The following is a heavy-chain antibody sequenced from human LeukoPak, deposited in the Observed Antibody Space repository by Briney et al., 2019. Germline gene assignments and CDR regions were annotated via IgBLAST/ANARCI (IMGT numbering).Heavy chain of an antibody. Sequence: SETLSLTCSVSGGSISSGDYFWTWIRQPPGKGLEYIGYIYYSGSTNYNPSLKSRVTISVDTSKNQFSLKLSSVTAADTAVYYCAGTIAARPSLFDYWGQGTLVTVSS. CDR1: GGSISSGDYF. CDR3: AGTIAARPSLFDY. V-gene: IGHV4-61*08. D-gene: IGHD6-6*01. J-gene: IGHJ4*02. CDR2: IYYSGST.